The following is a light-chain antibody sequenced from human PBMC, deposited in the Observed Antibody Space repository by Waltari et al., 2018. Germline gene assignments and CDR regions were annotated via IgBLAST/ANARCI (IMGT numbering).Light chain of an antibody. CDR1: QSVGRS. Sequence: IVLTQSPGTLSLSPGERDTLSCRASQSVGRSLAWYQQKPGQSPRLVFYGAYSRATDIPDRFSGSGCGTDFSLTISRLEPEDFTVYYGQHYVRLPATFGQGTKVEIK. CDR3: QHYVRLPAT. CDR2: GAY. V-gene: IGKV3-20*01. J-gene: IGKJ1*01.